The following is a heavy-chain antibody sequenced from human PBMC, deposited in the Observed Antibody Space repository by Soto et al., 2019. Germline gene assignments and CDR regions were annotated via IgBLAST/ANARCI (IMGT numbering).Heavy chain of an antibody. V-gene: IGHV1-3*01. Sequence: ASVKVSCKASGYTLNSYAMHWVRQAPGQRLEWMGWINAGDGNTIYSQKFQGRVTMTEDTSTDTAYMELSSLRSEDTAVYYCATYNWFDPWGQGTLVTVSS. CDR1: GYTLNSYA. CDR2: INAGDGNT. CDR3: ATYNWFDP. J-gene: IGHJ5*02.